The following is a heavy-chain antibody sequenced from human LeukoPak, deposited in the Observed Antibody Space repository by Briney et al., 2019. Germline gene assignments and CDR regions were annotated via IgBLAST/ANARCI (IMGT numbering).Heavy chain of an antibody. CDR3: ASGGYCSSTSCYPNWFDS. D-gene: IGHD2-2*01. CDR1: GGSISSYY. J-gene: IGHJ5*01. CDR2: ISHSGST. Sequence: SETLSLTCTVSGGSISSYYWSWNRQPPGKGLEWIGYISHSGSTNYNPSLKSRVTISLDTSKNQFSLKLSSVTAADTAVYYCASGGYCSSTSCYPNWFDSWGQGTLVTVSS. V-gene: IGHV4-59*01.